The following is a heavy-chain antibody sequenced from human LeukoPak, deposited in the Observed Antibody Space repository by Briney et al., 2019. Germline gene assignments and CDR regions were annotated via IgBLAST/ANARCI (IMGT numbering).Heavy chain of an antibody. CDR3: ARSQPRMMGSFYNWFDP. Sequence: GASVKVSCKASGYTFTSYDINWVRQATGQGLEWMGWMNPNSGNTGYAQKFQGRVTMTRNTSISTAYMELRSLRSDDTAVYYCARSQPRMMGSFYNWFDPWGQGTLVTVFS. V-gene: IGHV1-8*01. CDR2: MNPNSGNT. D-gene: IGHD2-2*01. J-gene: IGHJ5*02. CDR1: GYTFTSYD.